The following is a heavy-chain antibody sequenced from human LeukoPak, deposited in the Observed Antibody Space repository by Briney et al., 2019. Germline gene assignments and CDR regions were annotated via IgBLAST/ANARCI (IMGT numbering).Heavy chain of an antibody. Sequence: PSETLSLTCTVSGGSISSYYWSWIRQPAGKGLEWIGRIYTSGSTNYNPSLKSRVTISVDTSKNQFSLQLNSVTPEDTAVYYCARVRIIAARRGYYYYYMDVWGKGTTVTVSS. J-gene: IGHJ6*03. D-gene: IGHD6-6*01. V-gene: IGHV4-4*07. CDR1: GGSISSYY. CDR2: IYTSGST. CDR3: ARVRIIAARRGYYYYYMDV.